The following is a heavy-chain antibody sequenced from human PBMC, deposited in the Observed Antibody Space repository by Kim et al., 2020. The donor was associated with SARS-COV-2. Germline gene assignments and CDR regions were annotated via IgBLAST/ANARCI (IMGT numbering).Heavy chain of an antibody. CDR1: GGTFSSYA. CDR3: ARDPLYYYGSGNYYYYGMDV. D-gene: IGHD3-10*01. CDR2: IIPIFGTA. Sequence: SSVKVSCKASGGTFSSYAISWVRQAPGQGLEWMGGIIPIFGTANYAQKFQGRVTITADESTSTAYMELSSLRSEDTAVYYCARDPLYYYGSGNYYYYGMDVWGQGTTVTVSS. J-gene: IGHJ6*02. V-gene: IGHV1-69*13.